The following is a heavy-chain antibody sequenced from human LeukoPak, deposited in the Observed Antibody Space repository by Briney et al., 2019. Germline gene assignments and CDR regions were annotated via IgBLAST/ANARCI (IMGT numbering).Heavy chain of an antibody. J-gene: IGHJ4*02. CDR3: AYCGGDCYTRLHS. V-gene: IGHV3-23*01. CDR2: ISGSGGTT. CDR1: GFTFSSCV. D-gene: IGHD2-21*02. Sequence: PGGSLRLSCAASGFTFSSCVMSRVRQAPGKGLEWVSAISGSGGTTYYTDSVKGRFTISRDNSKNTLYLQMNSLKAEDTALYYCAYCGGDCYTRLHSWGQGTLVTVSS.